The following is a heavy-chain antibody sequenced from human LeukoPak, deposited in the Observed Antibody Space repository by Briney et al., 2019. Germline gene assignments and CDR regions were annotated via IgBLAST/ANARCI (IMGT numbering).Heavy chain of an antibody. Sequence: GASVTVSCKASGYTFTVYYMHWVRQAPGQGLEWMGWINPNNGGTNYAQKFQGRVTMTRDTSISTAYMELSRLRSDDTAVYYCARQGSSWDFDYWGQGTLVTVSS. D-gene: IGHD6-13*01. CDR1: GYTFTVYY. CDR2: INPNNGGT. J-gene: IGHJ4*02. CDR3: ARQGSSWDFDY. V-gene: IGHV1-2*02.